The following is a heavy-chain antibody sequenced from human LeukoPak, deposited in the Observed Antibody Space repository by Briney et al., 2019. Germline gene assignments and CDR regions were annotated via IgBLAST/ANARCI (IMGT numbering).Heavy chain of an antibody. J-gene: IGHJ6*02. CDR3: ARGRGYDYPFYYYYYGMDV. CDR1: GGALSSYY. D-gene: IGHD5-12*01. V-gene: IGHV4-59*01. CDR2: IYYSGST. Sequence: SETLSPTRTVSGGALSSYYWGWVRQPPGKGLEGVGDIYYSGSTNYNRSLKSRVTISVDTSKNQSSLKLSSVTAADTAVYYCARGRGYDYPFYYYYYGMDVWGQGTTVTVSS.